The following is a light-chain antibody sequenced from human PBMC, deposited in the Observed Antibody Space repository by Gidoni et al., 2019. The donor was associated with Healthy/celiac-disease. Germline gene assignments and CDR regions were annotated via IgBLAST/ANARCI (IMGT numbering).Light chain of an antibody. J-gene: IGKJ5*01. Sequence: DIQMTQSPSSLSASVGDRVTITCRASQSISSYLNWYQQKPGKAPKLLIYAASSLQSGVPSRFSGSGSGTEFTLTISSLQPEDFATYYCQQSYSTPPITLXQXTRLXIK. CDR1: QSISSY. V-gene: IGKV1-39*01. CDR2: AAS. CDR3: QQSYSTPPIT.